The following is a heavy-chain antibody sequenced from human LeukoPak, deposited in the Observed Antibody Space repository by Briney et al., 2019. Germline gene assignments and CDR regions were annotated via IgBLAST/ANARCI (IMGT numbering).Heavy chain of an antibody. V-gene: IGHV2-5*01. CDR3: VHRLRGYSSGSYYFDY. CDR2: LYWNGDK. CDR1: WFSLTTDAVG. D-gene: IGHD3-22*01. Sequence: SGPTLVEPTQTLTLTCTFSWFSLTTDAVGVGWIRQPPGKALEWLALLYWNGDKRYSPSVRSRLIITNDTSNDQVVLKMTNMDPVDTATYYCVHRLRGYSSGSYYFDYWGQGTLVTVSS. J-gene: IGHJ4*02.